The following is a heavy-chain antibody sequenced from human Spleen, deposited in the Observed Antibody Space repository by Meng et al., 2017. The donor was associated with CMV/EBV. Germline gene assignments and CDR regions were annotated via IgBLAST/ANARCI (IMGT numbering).Heavy chain of an antibody. CDR2: IYYRGST. D-gene: IGHD3-10*01. Sequence: SETLSLTCTVSSGSISSYYWSWIRQPPGKGLEWIGYIYYRGSTSNNHSLKNRVTISVDTTKAQFSLRLRSVTAADTAVYYCARLVRPWRDHFVEDSGGEWFDPWGQGNPVTVSS. J-gene: IGHJ5*02. CDR1: SGSISSYY. CDR3: ARLVRPWRDHFVEDSGGEWFDP. V-gene: IGHV4-59*08.